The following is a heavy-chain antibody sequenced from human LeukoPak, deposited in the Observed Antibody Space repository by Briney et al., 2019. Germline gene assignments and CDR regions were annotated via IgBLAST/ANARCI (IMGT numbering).Heavy chain of an antibody. CDR3: ARDKFYSSSYFDY. CDR1: GFTFSNYA. V-gene: IGHV3-30*04. D-gene: IGHD6-13*01. Sequence: GGSLRLSCAASGFTFSNYAMHWVRQAPGKGLEWVAVISYDGNNKYYADSVKGRFTISRDNSKNTLYLQMNSLRAEDTAVYYCARDKFYSSSYFDYWGQGTLVTVSS. CDR2: ISYDGNNK. J-gene: IGHJ4*02.